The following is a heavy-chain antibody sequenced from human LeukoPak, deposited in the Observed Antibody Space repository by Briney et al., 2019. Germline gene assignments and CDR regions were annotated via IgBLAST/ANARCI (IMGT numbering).Heavy chain of an antibody. D-gene: IGHD5-18*01. V-gene: IGHV4-59*12. CDR1: GGSIIIYS. CDR3: ARVQVAYSYGLFEY. J-gene: IGHJ4*02. Sequence: PSETRPSTGTSPGGSIIIYSWTWFRQPPGKGLEWMGYIYYSGSTNYNPSLKSRVTISIYTSKNQFSLKLSSVTAADTAVYYCARVQVAYSYGLFEYWGQGTLVTVSS. CDR2: IYYSGST.